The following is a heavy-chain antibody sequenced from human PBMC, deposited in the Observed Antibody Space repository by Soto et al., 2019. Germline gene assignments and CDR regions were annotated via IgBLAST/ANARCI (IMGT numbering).Heavy chain of an antibody. J-gene: IGHJ4*02. CDR3: TTGGLLTLKY. CDR2: IKKDGSEK. CDR1: GFTFSNLW. D-gene: IGHD3-10*01. Sequence: GGSLRLSCEVSGFTFSNLWMTWVRQAPGKGLKWVANIKKDGSEKNFVDSVKGRFTISRDNAKNSLYLQMNSLRAEDTAVYYCTTGGLLTLKYWGQGALVTVSS. V-gene: IGHV3-7*03.